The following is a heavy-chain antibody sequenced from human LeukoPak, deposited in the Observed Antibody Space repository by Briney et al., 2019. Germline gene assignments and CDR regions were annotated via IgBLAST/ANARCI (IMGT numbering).Heavy chain of an antibody. CDR3: AKGVFGVTRAFDY. V-gene: IGHV3-23*01. Sequence: GGGLRLSCEASGVTFNTCAMSWVRQAPGKGLEWVSAISESGSGTYYADSVKGRFTISRDNSKNTLSLPMNSLRVDHTDLYYCAKGVFGVTRAFDYWGQGTLVPVSS. D-gene: IGHD3-3*01. CDR2: ISESGSGT. CDR1: GVTFNTCA. J-gene: IGHJ4*02.